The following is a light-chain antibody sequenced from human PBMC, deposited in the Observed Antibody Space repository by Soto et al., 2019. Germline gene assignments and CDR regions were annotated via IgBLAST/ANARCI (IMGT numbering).Light chain of an antibody. CDR2: DAS. J-gene: IGKJ1*01. CDR3: QQHNSYPWT. Sequence: DIQMTQSPSTLSASVGDRVTITCRASQSISTWLAWYQQQSGKAPKLLIYDASSMESGVPSRFSGSGSATEFTLTISSLQPDDFATDYCQQHNSYPWTFGQGTKVEIK. V-gene: IGKV1-5*01. CDR1: QSISTW.